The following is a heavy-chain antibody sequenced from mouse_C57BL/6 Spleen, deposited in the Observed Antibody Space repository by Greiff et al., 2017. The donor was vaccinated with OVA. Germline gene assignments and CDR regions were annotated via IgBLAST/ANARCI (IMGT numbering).Heavy chain of an antibody. J-gene: IGHJ2*01. CDR3: ARRPEDYFDY. V-gene: IGHV1-69*01. CDR2: IDPSDSYT. Sequence: VQLQQPGAELVMPGASVKLSCKASGYTFTSYWMHWVKQRPGQGLEWIGEIDPSDSYTNYNQKFKGKSTLTVDKSSSTAYMQLSSLTSEDAAVYYCARRPEDYFDYWGQGTTLTVSS. CDR1: GYTFTSYW.